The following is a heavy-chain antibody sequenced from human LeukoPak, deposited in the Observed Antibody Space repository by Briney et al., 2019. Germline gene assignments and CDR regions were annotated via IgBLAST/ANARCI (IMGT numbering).Heavy chain of an antibody. CDR3: ARTGYSSGWVDY. CDR2: IYYSGST. CDR1: GGSISSYY. V-gene: IGHV4-59*01. Sequence: SETLSLTCTVSGGSISSYYWSWIRQPPGKGLEWIGYIYYSGSTSYNPSLKSRVTISVDTSKNQFSLKLSSVTAADTAVYYCARTGYSSGWVDYWGQGTLVTVSS. D-gene: IGHD6-19*01. J-gene: IGHJ4*02.